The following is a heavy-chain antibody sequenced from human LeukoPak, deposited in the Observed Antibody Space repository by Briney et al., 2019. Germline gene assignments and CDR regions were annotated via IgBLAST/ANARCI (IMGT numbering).Heavy chain of an antibody. CDR2: ISAYNGNT. CDR1: GGTFGSYK. Sequence: ASVKVSCKASGGTFGSYKASWVRQAPGQGLEWMGWISAYNGNTNYAQKLQGRVTMTTDTSTSTAYMELRSLRSDDTAVYYCARRSLPDYDFWSGYLCDYWGQGTLVTVSS. D-gene: IGHD3-3*01. CDR3: ARRSLPDYDFWSGYLCDY. V-gene: IGHV1-18*01. J-gene: IGHJ4*02.